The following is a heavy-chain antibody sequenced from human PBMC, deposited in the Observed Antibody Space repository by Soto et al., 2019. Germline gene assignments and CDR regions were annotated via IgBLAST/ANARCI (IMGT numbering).Heavy chain of an antibody. V-gene: IGHV1-18*01. J-gene: IGHJ3*02. Sequence: EASVKVSCKASGYTFTSYGISWVRQAPGQGLEWMGWISAYNGNTNYAQKLQGRVTMTTDTSTSTAYMELRSLRSDDTAVYYCARGGYFDWLLGSDAFDIWGQGTMVTVSS. CDR3: ARGGYFDWLLGSDAFDI. D-gene: IGHD3-9*01. CDR2: ISAYNGNT. CDR1: GYTFTSYG.